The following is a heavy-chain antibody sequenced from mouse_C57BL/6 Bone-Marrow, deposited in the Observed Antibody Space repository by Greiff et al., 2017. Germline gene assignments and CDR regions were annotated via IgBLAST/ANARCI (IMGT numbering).Heavy chain of an antibody. J-gene: IGHJ2*01. CDR2: IFPGSGST. V-gene: IGHV1-56*01. D-gene: IGHD1-1*01. CDR3: ARVYYGSSYEDD. CDR1: GYTFTSHW. Sequence: VQLQQSGPELVRPGASVKISCKAPGYTFTSHWMPWVRQRPGQGLEWIGDIFPGSGSTYYNEKFKGKATLTVDTSSSTAYMQLSSLTSEDSAVYFCARVYYGSSYEDDGGQGTTLTVSS.